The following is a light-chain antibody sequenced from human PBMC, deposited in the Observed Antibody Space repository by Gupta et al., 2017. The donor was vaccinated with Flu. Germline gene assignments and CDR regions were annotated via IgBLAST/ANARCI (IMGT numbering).Light chain of an antibody. CDR3: CSYAGSYTVL. J-gene: IGLJ3*02. Sequence: QSALTQPRSVSGSPGQSVTISCTGTSRDVGGYNYVSWYQQHPGKAPKLMIYDVTKRPSGVPDRFSGSKSGNTASLTISGLQADDEADYYCCSYAGSYTVLFGGGTKVTVL. CDR1: SRDVGGYNY. V-gene: IGLV2-11*01. CDR2: DVT.